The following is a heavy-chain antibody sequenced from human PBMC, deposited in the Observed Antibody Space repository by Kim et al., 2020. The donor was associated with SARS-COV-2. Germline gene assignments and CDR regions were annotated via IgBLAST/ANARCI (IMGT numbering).Heavy chain of an antibody. CDR2: IYYSGST. CDR3: AREKTYSSSWYYFDY. D-gene: IGHD6-13*01. J-gene: IGHJ4*02. Sequence: SETLSLTCTVSGGSISSSSYYWGWIRQPPGKGLEWIGSIYYSGSTYYNPSLKSRVTISVDTSKNQFSLKLSSVTAADTAVYYCAREKTYSSSWYYFDYWGQGTLVTVSS. V-gene: IGHV4-39*07. CDR1: GGSISSSSYY.